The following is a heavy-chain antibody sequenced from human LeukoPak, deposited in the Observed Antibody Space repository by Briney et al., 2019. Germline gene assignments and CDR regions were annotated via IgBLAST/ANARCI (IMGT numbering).Heavy chain of an antibody. V-gene: IGHV3-23*01. Sequence: GGSLRLSCAASGFAFSSYAMTWVRQAPGKGLEWVSGINGRGADTNYAESVEGRFTISRQNSANTLYLQMNSLNPEDTALSSCAKDRGYYKPVGGPPLQYAKDPFDIWGQGTMSPSL. D-gene: IGHD3-9*01. J-gene: IGHJ3*02. CDR2: INGRGADT. CDR1: GFAFSSYA. CDR3: AKDRGYYKPVGGPPLQYAKDPFDI.